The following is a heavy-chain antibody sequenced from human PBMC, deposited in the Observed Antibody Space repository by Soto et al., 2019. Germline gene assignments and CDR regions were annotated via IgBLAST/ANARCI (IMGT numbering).Heavy chain of an antibody. CDR3: VKERAPFDAFDI. J-gene: IGHJ3*02. CDR2: IWADGNHK. Sequence: GGSLRLSXSATGFTFTRFGMHWVRQAPGKGLEWVAVIWADGNHKFYADSVRGRFTIYRDNSKNTLNLQMDGLRAEDTAVYYCVKERAPFDAFDIWGQGTMVTVSS. V-gene: IGHV3-33*06. CDR1: GFTFTRFG.